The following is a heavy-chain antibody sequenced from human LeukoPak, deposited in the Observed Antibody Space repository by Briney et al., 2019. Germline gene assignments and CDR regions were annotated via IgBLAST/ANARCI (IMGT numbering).Heavy chain of an antibody. CDR3: ASSKGYLDH. V-gene: IGHV3-66*01. J-gene: IGHJ4*02. CDR2: IYSGGST. D-gene: IGHD6-13*01. CDR1: GFTVSSNY. Sequence: PGGSLRLSCAASGFTVSSNYMSWVRQAPGKGPEWVSVIYSGGSTYYADSVKGRFTISRDNAKNSVYLQMNSLRAEGTAVYYCASSKGYLDHWGQGSLVTVSS.